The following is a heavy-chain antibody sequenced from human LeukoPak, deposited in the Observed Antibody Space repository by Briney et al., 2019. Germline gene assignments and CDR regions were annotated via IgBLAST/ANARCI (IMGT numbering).Heavy chain of an antibody. D-gene: IGHD3-10*01. CDR2: INHRGST. V-gene: IGHV4-34*01. Sequence: SETLSLTCAVYGGSFSGYYRSWIRQPPGKGLEWIGEINHRGSTNYNPSLKSRVTIPVDTSKNQFSLKLSSVTAADTAVYYCARITMVRGVIMTVWPSWGQGTRVSVSS. CDR1: GGSFSGYY. CDR3: ARITMVRGVIMTVWPS. J-gene: IGHJ4*02.